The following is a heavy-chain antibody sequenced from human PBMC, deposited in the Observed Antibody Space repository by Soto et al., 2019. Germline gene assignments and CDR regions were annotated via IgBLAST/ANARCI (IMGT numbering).Heavy chain of an antibody. CDR1: GDSISSSSYY. Sequence: SETLSLTCTVSGDSISSSSYYCGWIRQPPGKGLEWIGSIYYSGSTYYNPSLKSRVTISVDTSKNQFSLKLSSVTAADTAVYYCARQYSSGWLRNYYYYMDVWGKGTTVT. D-gene: IGHD6-19*01. J-gene: IGHJ6*03. CDR3: ARQYSSGWLRNYYYYMDV. V-gene: IGHV4-39*01. CDR2: IYYSGST.